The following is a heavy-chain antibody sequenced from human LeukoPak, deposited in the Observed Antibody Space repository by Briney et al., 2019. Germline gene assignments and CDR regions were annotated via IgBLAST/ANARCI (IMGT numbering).Heavy chain of an antibody. CDR1: GYMFTNNW. V-gene: IGHV1-46*04. J-gene: IGHJ5*02. CDR3: ARDHSNTRTWWFDP. Sequence: ASVKVSCKASGYMFTNNWIHWVRQAPGQGLEWMGVINPADSRTFYAQKLQDRVTLTTDMSATSIYMELSSLRSEDTAVYYCARDHSNTRTWWFDPWGQGTLGIVSS. D-gene: IGHD2/OR15-2a*01. CDR2: INPADSRT.